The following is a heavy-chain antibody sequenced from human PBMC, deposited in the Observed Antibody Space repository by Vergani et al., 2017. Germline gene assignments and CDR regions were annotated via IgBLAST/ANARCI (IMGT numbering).Heavy chain of an antibody. D-gene: IGHD2-2*01. V-gene: IGHV3-23*01. Sequence: EVQLLQSGGGVIQPGGSVRLSCAASGFTFSACPMTWVRQAPGKGLEWVSAISARYPSTYYADSVKGRFTISRDNSKNSLYLQMNSLRAEDTAVYYCARGSTYCSSTSCYYHYYMDVWGKGTTVTVSS. CDR3: ARGSTYCSSTSCYYHYYMDV. CDR1: GFTFSACP. CDR2: ISARYPST. J-gene: IGHJ6*03.